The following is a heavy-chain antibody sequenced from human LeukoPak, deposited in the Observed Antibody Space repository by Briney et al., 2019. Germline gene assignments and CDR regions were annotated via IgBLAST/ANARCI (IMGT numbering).Heavy chain of an antibody. D-gene: IGHD3-10*01. CDR3: ARGAPGGLLWFGELFLDAFDI. CDR1: GGSISNYY. CDR2: IYYSGST. J-gene: IGHJ3*02. V-gene: IGHV4-59*06. Sequence: SETLSLTCTVSGGSISNYYWSWIRQHPGKGLEWIGYIYYSGSTYYNPSLKSRVTISVDTSKNQFSLKLSSVTAADTAVYYCARGAPGGLLWFGELFLDAFDIWGQGTMVTVSS.